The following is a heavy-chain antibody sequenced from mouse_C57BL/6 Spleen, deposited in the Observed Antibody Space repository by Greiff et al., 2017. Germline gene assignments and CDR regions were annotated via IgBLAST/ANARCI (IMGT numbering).Heavy chain of an antibody. CDR1: GYSFTDYN. V-gene: IGHV1-39*01. CDR2: INPSYGTT. J-gene: IGHJ4*01. CDR3: ARDVEYDYDPFCYAMDY. D-gene: IGHD2-4*01. Sequence: VQLQQSGPELVKPGASVKISCKASGYSFTDYNMNWVKQSHGKSLEWIGVINPSYGTTSYNQKFKGKATLTVDQSSSTAYMQLNSLTSEDSAVYYCARDVEYDYDPFCYAMDYWGQGTSVTVSS.